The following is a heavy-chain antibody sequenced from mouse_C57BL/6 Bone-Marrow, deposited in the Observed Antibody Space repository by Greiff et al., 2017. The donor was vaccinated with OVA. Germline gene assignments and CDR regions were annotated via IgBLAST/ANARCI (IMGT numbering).Heavy chain of an antibody. CDR1: GYTFTSYG. D-gene: IGHD2-3*01. V-gene: IGHV1-81*01. Sequence: QVQLQQSGAELVRPGASVKLSCKASGYTFTSYGISWVKQRTGQGLEWIGEIYPRSGNTYYNEKFKGKATLTADKSSSTAYMELRSLTSEDSAVXFCARKPSYEGDFWYFDGWGTGTQVTVSA. J-gene: IGHJ1*03. CDR3: ARKPSYEGDFWYFDG. CDR2: IYPRSGNT.